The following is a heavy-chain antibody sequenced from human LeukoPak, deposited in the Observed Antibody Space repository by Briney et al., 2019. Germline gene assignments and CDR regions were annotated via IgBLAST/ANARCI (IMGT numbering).Heavy chain of an antibody. D-gene: IGHD3-9*01. CDR1: GGTFSSYA. CDR2: IIPIFGTA. J-gene: IGHJ3*02. CDR3: AREVRYPDAFDI. V-gene: IGHV1-69*01. Sequence: SVKVSCKASGGTFSSYAISWVRQAPGQGLEWMGGIIPIFGTANYAQKFQGRVTITANESTSTAYMELSSLRSEDTAVYYCAREVRYPDAFDIWGQGTMVTVSS.